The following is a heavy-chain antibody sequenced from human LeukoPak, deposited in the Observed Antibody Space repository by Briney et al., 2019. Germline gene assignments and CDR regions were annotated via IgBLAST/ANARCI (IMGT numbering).Heavy chain of an antibody. CDR1: GFTFSSYG. D-gene: IGHD3-10*01. Sequence: PGRSLRLSCAASGFTFSSYGMHWVRQAPGKGLEWVAVISYDGSNKYYADSVKGRFTISRDNSKNTLYLQMNSLRAEDTAVYYCASSSNYYGSGIYWYFDLWGRGTLVTVSS. J-gene: IGHJ2*01. CDR3: ASSSNYYGSGIYWYFDL. CDR2: ISYDGSNK. V-gene: IGHV3-30*03.